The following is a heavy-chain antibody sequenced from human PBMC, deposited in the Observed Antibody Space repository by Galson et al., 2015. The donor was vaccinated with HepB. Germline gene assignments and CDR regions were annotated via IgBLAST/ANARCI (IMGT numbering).Heavy chain of an antibody. Sequence: SVKVSCKASGYTFTSYGISWVRQAPGQGLEWMGWISAYNGNTNYAQKLQGRVTMTTDTSTSTAYMELRSLRSDDTAVYYCAREGEDVVVPAAMGEYNWFDPWGQGTLVTVSS. V-gene: IGHV1-18*01. CDR3: AREGEDVVVPAAMGEYNWFDP. J-gene: IGHJ5*02. CDR2: ISAYNGNT. D-gene: IGHD2-2*01. CDR1: GYTFTSYG.